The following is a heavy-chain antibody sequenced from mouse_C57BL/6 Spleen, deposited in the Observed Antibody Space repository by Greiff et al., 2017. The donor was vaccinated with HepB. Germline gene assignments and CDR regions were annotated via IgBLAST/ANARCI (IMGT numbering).Heavy chain of an antibody. V-gene: IGHV1-81*01. J-gene: IGHJ4*01. Sequence: VKLMESGAELARPGASVKLSCKASGYTFTSYGISWVKQRTGQGLEWIGEIYPRSGNTYYNEKFKGKATLTADKSSSTAYMELRSLTSEDSAVYFCARTGNYAMDYWGQGTSVTVSS. CDR3: ARTGNYAMDY. CDR2: IYPRSGNT. CDR1: GYTFTSYG.